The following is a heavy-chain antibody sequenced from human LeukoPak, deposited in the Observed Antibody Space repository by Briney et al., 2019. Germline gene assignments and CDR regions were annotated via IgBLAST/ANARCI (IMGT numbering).Heavy chain of an antibody. CDR2: ISLAGQT. Sequence: SGTLSLTCGVSGGSISGTNWWSWVRQPPGQGLEWIGEISLAGQTNYNPSLNGRVTVSLDKSSNQLSLHLTSVTAADTATYFCSRESGPFCPFGYWGQGTLVIVSS. CDR1: GGSISGTNW. CDR3: SRESGPFCPFGY. J-gene: IGHJ4*02. D-gene: IGHD1-26*01. V-gene: IGHV4-4*02.